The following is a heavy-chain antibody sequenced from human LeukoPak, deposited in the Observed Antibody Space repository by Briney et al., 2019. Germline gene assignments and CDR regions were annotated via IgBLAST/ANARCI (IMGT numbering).Heavy chain of an antibody. Sequence: GGSLRLSCAASGFTFSSYEMNWVRQAPGKGLEWVAVISYDGSNKYYADSVKGRFTISRDNSKNTLYLQMNSLRAEDTAVYYCAKTTIVVVTAGFDYWGQGTLVTVSS. CDR2: ISYDGSNK. D-gene: IGHD2-21*02. CDR1: GFTFSSYE. J-gene: IGHJ4*02. V-gene: IGHV3-30*18. CDR3: AKTTIVVVTAGFDY.